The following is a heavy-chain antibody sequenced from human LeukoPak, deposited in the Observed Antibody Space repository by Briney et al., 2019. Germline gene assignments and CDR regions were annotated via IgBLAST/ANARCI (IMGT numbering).Heavy chain of an antibody. CDR2: ISSGVSTT. CDR3: AKDLESTMYYFNS. V-gene: IGHV3-23*01. Sequence: GGSLRLSCAASGFTFSDYGMSWVRQAPGKGLEWVSTISSGVSTTNYADSVKGRFTISRDNSQNTLFLQMNSLRAEDTAVYYCAKDLESTMYYFNSWGQGTLVTVSS. CDR1: GFTFSDYG. J-gene: IGHJ4*02. D-gene: IGHD3-10*02.